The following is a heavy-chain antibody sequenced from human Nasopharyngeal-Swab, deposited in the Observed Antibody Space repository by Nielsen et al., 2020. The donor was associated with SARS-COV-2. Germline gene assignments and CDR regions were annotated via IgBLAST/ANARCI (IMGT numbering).Heavy chain of an antibody. D-gene: IGHD6-19*01. CDR1: GGSISSSSYY. CDR2: IYYSGST. Sequence: SETLSLTCTVSGGSISSSSYYWGWIRQPPGKGLEWIGSIYYSGSTYYNPSLKSRVTISVDTSKNQFSLKLSSVTAADTAVYYCASCQWLEPYFDYWGQGTLVTVSS. V-gene: IGHV4-39*01. CDR3: ASCQWLEPYFDY. J-gene: IGHJ4*02.